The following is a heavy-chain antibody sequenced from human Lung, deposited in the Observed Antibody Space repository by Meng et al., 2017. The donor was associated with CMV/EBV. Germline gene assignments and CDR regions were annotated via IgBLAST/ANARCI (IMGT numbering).Heavy chain of an antibody. CDR2: VRNDGSKK. J-gene: IGHJ4*02. V-gene: IGHV3-30*02. D-gene: IGHD3-9*01. Sequence: GGSLRLXCVESGFTFSRYGMHWVRQAPGKGLEWVAFVRNDGSKKYYADSVKGRFTISRDNSKNTLYLQMNSLRSEDTAVYFCAKDDDSAGYYFAYYWGQGTXVTVSS. CDR3: AKDDDSAGYYFAYY. CDR1: GFTFSRYG.